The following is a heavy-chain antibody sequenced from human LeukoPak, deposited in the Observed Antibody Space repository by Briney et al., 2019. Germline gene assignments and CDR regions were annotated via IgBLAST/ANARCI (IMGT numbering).Heavy chain of an antibody. V-gene: IGHV4-59*01. J-gene: IGHJ4*02. Sequence: SETLSLTCTVSGGSISSYYWTWIRQPPGEGLEWIGYIYYSGSTNSNPSLKSRVTISIDTSKNQFSLKLNSVTAADTAMYYCASHYGSGFDYWGQGNLVTVSS. CDR1: GGSISSYY. CDR2: IYYSGST. CDR3: ASHYGSGFDY. D-gene: IGHD3-10*01.